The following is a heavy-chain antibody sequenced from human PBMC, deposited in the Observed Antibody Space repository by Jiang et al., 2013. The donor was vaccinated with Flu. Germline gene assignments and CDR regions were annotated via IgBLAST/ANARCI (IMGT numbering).Heavy chain of an antibody. Sequence: SGGGLVQPGGSLRLSCAASGFTFSSYAMSWVRQAPGKGLEWVSAISGSGGSTYYADSVKGRFTISRDNSKNTLYLQMNSLRAEDTAVYYCAKEGRYSGYDSGGDYYYGMDVWGQGTTVTVSS. D-gene: IGHD5-12*01. CDR2: ISGSGGST. CDR1: GFTFSSYA. J-gene: IGHJ6*02. CDR3: AKEGRYSGYDSGGDYYYGMDV. V-gene: IGHV3-23*01.